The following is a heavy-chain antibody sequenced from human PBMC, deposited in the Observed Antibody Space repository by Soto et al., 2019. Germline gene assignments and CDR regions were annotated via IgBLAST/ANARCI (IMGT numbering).Heavy chain of an antibody. V-gene: IGHV3-53*03. D-gene: IGHD5-12*01. Sequence: GGSLRLSCTASGFTVRNNYMIWVRQAAGKGLEWVSVIYGGGSTDYADSVKGRFIISRDNSKNTLYLQMNSLRAEDTAVYYCARAQDGYNFLYGPTWGQGTQVTVSS. CDR1: GFTVRNNY. CDR2: IYGGGST. J-gene: IGHJ5*02. CDR3: ARAQDGYNFLYGPT.